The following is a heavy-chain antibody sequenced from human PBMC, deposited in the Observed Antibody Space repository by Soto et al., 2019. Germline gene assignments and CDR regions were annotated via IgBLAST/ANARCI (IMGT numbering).Heavy chain of an antibody. J-gene: IGHJ6*02. Sequence: ASVKVSCKASGGTFSSYAISWVRQAPGQGLEWMGGIIPIFGTANYAQKFQGRVTITADESTSTAYMELSSLRSEDTAVYYCARARNPYYDFWSPSVWGQGTTVTVSS. V-gene: IGHV1-69*13. D-gene: IGHD3-3*01. CDR2: IIPIFGTA. CDR3: ARARNPYYDFWSPSV. CDR1: GGTFSSYA.